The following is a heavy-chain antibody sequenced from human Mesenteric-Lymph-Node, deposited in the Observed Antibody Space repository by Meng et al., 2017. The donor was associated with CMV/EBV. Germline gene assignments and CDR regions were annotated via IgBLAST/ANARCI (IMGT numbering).Heavy chain of an antibody. Sequence: SETLSLTCTVSGGSISSSSYYWGWIRQPPGKGLEWIGYIYYSGSTNYNPSLKSRVTISVDTSKNQFSLKLSSVTAADTAVYYCARVPGYCSSTSCYRAGYGMDVWGQGTTVTVSS. J-gene: IGHJ6*02. CDR1: GGSISSSSYY. D-gene: IGHD2-2*02. CDR2: IYYSGST. CDR3: ARVPGYCSSTSCYRAGYGMDV. V-gene: IGHV4-61*05.